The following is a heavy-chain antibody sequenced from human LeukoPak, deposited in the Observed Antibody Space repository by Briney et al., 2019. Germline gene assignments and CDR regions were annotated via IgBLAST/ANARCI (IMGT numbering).Heavy chain of an antibody. CDR2: IKQDGSET. CDR3: GGGYTSGGNGRAHGY. J-gene: IGHJ4*02. D-gene: IGHD2-8*02. CDR1: GFTFSSNW. V-gene: IGHV3-7*01. Sequence: QPGESLRLSCEGSGFTFSSNWMNWIRQAPGKGLEWVANIKQDGSETYYVDSVKGRFTISRDNAKKSLYLQMNSLRAEDTAVYYCGGGYTSGGNGRAHGYWGQGTLVTVSS.